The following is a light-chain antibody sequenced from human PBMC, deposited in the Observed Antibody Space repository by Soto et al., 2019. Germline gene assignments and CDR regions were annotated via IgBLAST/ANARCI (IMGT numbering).Light chain of an antibody. CDR1: ASNIGSKS. CDR2: SSI. V-gene: IGLV1-44*01. CDR3: AAWDDSLEEYV. Sequence: QSVLTQPPSASGTPGQRVTISCSGSASNIGSKSVNLYQQFPGTAPKLLIYSSIYRPSGVPARMSASKSGTSASLAISGLQSEDEADYFCAAWDDSLEEYVFGTGTKV. J-gene: IGLJ1*01.